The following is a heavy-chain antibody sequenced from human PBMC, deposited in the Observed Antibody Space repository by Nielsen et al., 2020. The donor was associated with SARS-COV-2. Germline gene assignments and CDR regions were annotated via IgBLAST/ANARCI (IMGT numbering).Heavy chain of an antibody. V-gene: IGHV4-59*13. D-gene: IGHD2-21*02. J-gene: IGHJ5*02. Sequence: SETLSLTRTVSGGSISSYYWSWIRQPPGKGLEWIGYIYYSGSTNYNPSLKSRVTISVDTSKNQFSLKLSSVTAADTAVYYCARLGCGGDCYSPTGGESWFDPWGQGTLVTVSS. CDR3: ARLGCGGDCYSPTGGESWFDP. CDR2: IYYSGST. CDR1: GGSISSYY.